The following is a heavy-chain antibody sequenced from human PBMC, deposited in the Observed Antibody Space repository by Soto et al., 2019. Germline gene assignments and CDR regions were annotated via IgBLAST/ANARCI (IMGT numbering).Heavy chain of an antibody. CDR2: ISYDGSNK. J-gene: IGHJ6*02. CDR1: GFTFSSYG. CDR3: ARGLAVAGTDYYYYGMDV. D-gene: IGHD6-19*01. V-gene: IGHV3-30*19. Sequence: GGSLRLSCAASGFTFSSYGMHWVRQAPGKGLEWVAVISYDGSNKYYADSVKGRFTISRDNSKNTLYLQMNSLRAEDTAVYYCARGLAVAGTDYYYYGMDVWGQGTTVTVSS.